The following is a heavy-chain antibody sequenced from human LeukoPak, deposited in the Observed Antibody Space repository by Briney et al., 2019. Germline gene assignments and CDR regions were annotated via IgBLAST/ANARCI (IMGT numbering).Heavy chain of an antibody. CDR2: IYYSGTT. V-gene: IGHV4-59*01. D-gene: IGHD3-10*01. Sequence: PSETLSLACAMSGGSFSSGYWSWIRQPPGKRLEWIGYIYYSGTTNNNPSLESRVTVSVDTSKKICSLKLTSVTAADTAVYYCARGDPAGLFDYWGQGHLVTVPS. CDR1: GGSFSSGY. CDR3: ARGDPAGLFDY. J-gene: IGHJ4*02.